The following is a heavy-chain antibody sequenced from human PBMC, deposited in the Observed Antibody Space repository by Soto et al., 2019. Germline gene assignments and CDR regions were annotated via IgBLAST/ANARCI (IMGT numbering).Heavy chain of an antibody. V-gene: IGHV3-11*05. Sequence: QVQLVESGGGLVKPGGSLRLSCAASGFTFSDYYMSWIRQAPGKGLEWVSYISSSSSYTNYADSVKGRFTISRDNAKKSLYLQMNSLSAEEAAVYYCARGDPPLWFGEGGQGTTVTVSS. CDR2: ISSSSSYT. CDR3: ARGDPPLWFGE. CDR1: GFTFSDYY. J-gene: IGHJ6*02. D-gene: IGHD3-10*01.